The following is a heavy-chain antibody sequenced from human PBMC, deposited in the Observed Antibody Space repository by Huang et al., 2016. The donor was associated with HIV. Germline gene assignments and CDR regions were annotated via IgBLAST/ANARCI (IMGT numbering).Heavy chain of an antibody. CDR2: INPGTEEA. D-gene: IGHD6-19*01. CDR3: GRGGGCGSWQTPLVWLDP. Sequence: QVRLVQSGSELKKPGASVQISCKTSGYMFASYTIHVGRKCTGQGREGIGWINPGTEEAASAPAVTGRCRWAFDTSISMAGLEINGLWSQDTAVYFCGRGGGCGSWQTPLVWLDPWCQGTLISVSS. J-gene: IGHJ5*02. V-gene: IGHV7-4-1*04. CDR1: GYMFASYT.